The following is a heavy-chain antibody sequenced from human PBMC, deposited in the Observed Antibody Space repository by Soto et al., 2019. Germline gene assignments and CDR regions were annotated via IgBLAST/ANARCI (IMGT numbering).Heavy chain of an antibody. CDR1: GATFSSYA. J-gene: IGHJ3*02. CDR2: SFPIFGTA. Sequence: QVQLVQSGAEVKKPGSSVKVSCKAPGATFSSYAITWARQAPGQGLAWMGGSFPIFGTANYAQKFQGRVTITADKSTSTAYMELSSLRSEDTAVYYCARDGDYYDSSGRSPGGFDIWGQGTMVTVFS. CDR3: ARDGDYYDSSGRSPGGFDI. D-gene: IGHD3-22*01. V-gene: IGHV1-69*06.